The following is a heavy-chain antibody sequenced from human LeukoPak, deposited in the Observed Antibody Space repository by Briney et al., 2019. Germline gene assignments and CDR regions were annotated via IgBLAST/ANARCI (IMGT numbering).Heavy chain of an antibody. CDR3: ARETPLRWWFDP. CDR1: GGSFSGYY. CDR2: INHSGST. J-gene: IGHJ5*02. Sequence: PSETLSLTCAVYGGSFSGYYWSWIRRPPGKGLEWIGEINHSGSTNYNPSLKSRVTISVDTSKNQFSLKLSSVTAADTAVYYCARETPLRWWFDPWGQGTLVTVSS. V-gene: IGHV4-34*01. D-gene: IGHD4-23*01.